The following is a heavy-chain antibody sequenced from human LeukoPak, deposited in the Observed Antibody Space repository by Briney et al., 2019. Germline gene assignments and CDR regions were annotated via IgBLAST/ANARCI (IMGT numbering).Heavy chain of an antibody. CDR3: ATVNPVTTNY. V-gene: IGHV4-39*07. CDR2: IYYSGST. D-gene: IGHD4-11*01. J-gene: IGHJ4*02. CDR1: GFTFSSYW. Sequence: PGGSLGLSCAASGFTFSSYWMSWIRQPPGKGLEWIGSIYYSGSTYYNPSLKSRVTISVDTSKNQFSLKLSSVTAADTAVYYCATVNPVTTNYWGQGTLVTVSS.